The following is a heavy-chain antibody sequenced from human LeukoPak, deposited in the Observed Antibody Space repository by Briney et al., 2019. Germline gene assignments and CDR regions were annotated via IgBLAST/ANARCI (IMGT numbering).Heavy chain of an antibody. CDR3: ARQWELRRIDAFDI. D-gene: IGHD1-26*01. J-gene: IGHJ3*02. CDR2: INPNSGGT. CDR1: GYTFTGYY. Sequence: ASVKVSCKASGYTFTGYYMHWVRQAPGQGLEWMGRINPNSGGTNYAQKFQGRVTMTRDTSTSTVYMELSSLRSEDTAVYYCARQWELRRIDAFDIWGQGTMVTVSS. V-gene: IGHV1-2*06.